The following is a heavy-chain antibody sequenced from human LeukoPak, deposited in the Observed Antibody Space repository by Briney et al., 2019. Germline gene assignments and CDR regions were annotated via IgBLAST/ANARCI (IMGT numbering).Heavy chain of an antibody. V-gene: IGHV3-23*01. J-gene: IGHJ2*01. CDR1: GFIFSSYA. D-gene: IGHD4-17*01. CDR3: AKDYGDYGGWYFDL. CDR2: ISGSDDNT. Sequence: GGSLRLSCAASGFIFSSYAMNWVRQAPGKGLEWVSAISGSDDNTYYADSVKGRFTISRDNSKNTLYLQMNSLRAEDTAVYYCAKDYGDYGGWYFDLWGRGTLVTVPS.